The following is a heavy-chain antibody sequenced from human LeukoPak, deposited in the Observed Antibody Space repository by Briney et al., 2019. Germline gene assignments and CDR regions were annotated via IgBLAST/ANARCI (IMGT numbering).Heavy chain of an antibody. J-gene: IGHJ6*03. CDR2: ISAYNGNT. D-gene: IGHD5-12*01. CDR1: GYTFTSYG. Sequence: ASVKVSCKASGYTFTSYGISWVRQAPGQGLEWMGWISAYNGNTNYAQKLQGRVTMTTDTSTSTAYMELRSLRSDDTAVYYCSSGYPHANYYMDVWGKGTTVIVSS. CDR3: SSGYPHANYYMDV. V-gene: IGHV1-18*01.